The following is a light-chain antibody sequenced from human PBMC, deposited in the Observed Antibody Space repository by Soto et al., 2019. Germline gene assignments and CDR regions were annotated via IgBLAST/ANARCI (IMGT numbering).Light chain of an antibody. V-gene: IGLV7-46*01. Sequence: AVVTQEPSLTVSPGGTVTLTCGSSTGAVTSGHYPYWFQQKPGQAPRTLIYDTSNKHSWTPARFSGSLLGGKAALTLSGAQPEDEAEYYCLLSYSGARQKVFGTGTKVTVL. CDR1: TGAVTSGHY. CDR3: LLSYSGARQKV. CDR2: DTS. J-gene: IGLJ1*01.